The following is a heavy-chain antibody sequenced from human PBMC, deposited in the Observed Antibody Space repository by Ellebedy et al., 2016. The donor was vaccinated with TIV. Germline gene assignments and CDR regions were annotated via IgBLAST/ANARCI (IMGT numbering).Heavy chain of an antibody. V-gene: IGHV3-7*01. CDR3: ARGYASTNY. J-gene: IGHJ4*02. D-gene: IGHD2-8*01. CDR2: IKQDGSEK. CDR1: GFTFSSYW. Sequence: GESLKISCAASGFTFSSYWMSWVRQAPGKGLEWVANIKQDGSEKYYVDSVKGRFTISRDNAKNSLYLQLNSLRAEDTAVYYCARGYASTNYWGQGTLVTVSS.